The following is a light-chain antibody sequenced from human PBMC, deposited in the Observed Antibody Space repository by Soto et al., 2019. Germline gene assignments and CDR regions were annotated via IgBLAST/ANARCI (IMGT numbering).Light chain of an antibody. J-gene: IGKJ4*01. Sequence: EIVLTQSPGTLSLSPGDRATLSCRASQSINGNYLHWYQQKPGQAPRLLIFGTSSRATGIPDKFSGSGSGTDFTLTISRLEPEDFAVYYCQQYGSSPLTFGGGTKVDIK. V-gene: IGKV3-20*01. CDR1: QSINGNY. CDR3: QQYGSSPLT. CDR2: GTS.